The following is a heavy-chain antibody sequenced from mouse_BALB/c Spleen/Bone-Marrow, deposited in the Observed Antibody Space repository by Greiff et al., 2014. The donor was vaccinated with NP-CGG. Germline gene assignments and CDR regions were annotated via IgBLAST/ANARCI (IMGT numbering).Heavy chain of an antibody. D-gene: IGHD4-1*01. CDR2: IYRYNGGT. V-gene: IGHV1S29*02. CDR3: ARELGGAY. J-gene: IGHJ3*01. Sequence: VQLQQPGPELVKPGASVKISCKASGYTFTDYNMHWVKQSHGKSLEWIGYIYRYNGGTGYDQKFKSKATLTVDNSSRTAYMELRSLTSEDSAVYYCARELGGAYWGQGTLVTVSA. CDR1: GYTFTDYN.